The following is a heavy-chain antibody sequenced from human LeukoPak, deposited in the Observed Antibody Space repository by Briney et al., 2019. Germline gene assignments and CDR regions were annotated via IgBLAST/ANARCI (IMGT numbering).Heavy chain of an antibody. CDR2: TYYRSKWYK. V-gene: IGHV6-1*01. CDR1: GDTVSSNSAA. D-gene: IGHD6-13*01. J-gene: IGHJ3*02. Sequence: SQTLSLTCAISGDTVSSNSAAWNWIRQSPSRGLEWLGRTYYRSKWYKDYAISVKSRITINPDTSKNQFSLQLNSVTPEDTAVYYCARKYSSSWYDALDIWGQGTMVTVSS. CDR3: ARKYSSSWYDALDI.